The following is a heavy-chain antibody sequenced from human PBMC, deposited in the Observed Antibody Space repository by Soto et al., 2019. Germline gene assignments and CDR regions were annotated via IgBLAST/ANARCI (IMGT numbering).Heavy chain of an antibody. J-gene: IGHJ4*02. CDR2: ISGSGGST. V-gene: IGHV3-23*01. Sequence: PGGSLRLSCAASGFTFSSYAMSWVRQAPGKGLEWVSVISGSGGSTYDADSVKGRFTISRDNSKNTLYLQMNSLRAEDTAVFYCARRSSGWDFDYWGQGTVVNSPQ. CDR1: GFTFSSYA. CDR3: ARRSSGWDFDY. D-gene: IGHD6-19*01.